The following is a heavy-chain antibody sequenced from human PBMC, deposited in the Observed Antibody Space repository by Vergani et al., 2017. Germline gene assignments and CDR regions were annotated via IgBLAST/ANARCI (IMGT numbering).Heavy chain of an antibody. J-gene: IGHJ6*03. CDR1: VFSLNTRGVS. CDR2: IYWNDDQ. D-gene: IGHD1-7*01. CDR3: VYGKTGCGTAGYFYPFYYYYYMDV. Sequence: QITLKESGPTLVKPTQPFPPTCTSPVFSLNTRGVSVAWIRQPPGKALDWLALIYWNDDQHYSPSLNNRVTITKDTSKNQVVLTMTNMDYVDTVTYYCVYGKTGCGTAGYFYPFYYYYYMDVWRKGTTVTVSS. V-gene: IGHV2-5*04.